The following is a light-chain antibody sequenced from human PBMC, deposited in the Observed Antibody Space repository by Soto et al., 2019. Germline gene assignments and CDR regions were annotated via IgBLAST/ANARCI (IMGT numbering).Light chain of an antibody. CDR1: HSVSSS. V-gene: IGKV3-15*01. Sequence: EIVMTQSPATLSVSPGERATLSCRASHSVSSSLAWYQQKPGQAPRLLIYGASTRATGIPARFSGSGSGTEFTLTISSLQSEDFATYYCLQHNSYPPAFGPGTKVDIK. CDR3: LQHNSYPPA. J-gene: IGKJ3*01. CDR2: GAS.